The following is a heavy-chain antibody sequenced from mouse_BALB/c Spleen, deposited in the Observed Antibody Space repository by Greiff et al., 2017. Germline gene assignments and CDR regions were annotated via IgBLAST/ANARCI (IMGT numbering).Heavy chain of an antibody. CDR1: GFTFSSYT. CDR2: ISNGGGST. V-gene: IGHV5-12-2*01. D-gene: IGHD2-3*01. Sequence: EVQVVESGGGLVQPGGSLKLSCAASGFTFSSYTMSWVRQTPEKRLEWVAYISNGGGSTYYPDTVKGRFTISRDNAKNTLYLQMSSLKSEDTAMYYCARQSGYDGYPRAMDYWGQGTSVTVSS. J-gene: IGHJ4*01. CDR3: ARQSGYDGYPRAMDY.